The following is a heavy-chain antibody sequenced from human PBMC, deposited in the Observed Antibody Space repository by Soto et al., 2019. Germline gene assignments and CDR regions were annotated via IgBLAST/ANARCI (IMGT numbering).Heavy chain of an antibody. V-gene: IGHV4-34*01. CDR3: ARGYGDYVNDI. Sequence: PSETLSLTCAVYGGSFSGYYWSWIRQPPGKGLEWIGEINHSGSTNYNPSLKSRVTISVDTSKNQFSLKLSSVTAADTAVYYCARGYGDYVNDIWGQGTMVTVSS. CDR1: GGSFSGYY. D-gene: IGHD4-17*01. J-gene: IGHJ3*02. CDR2: INHSGST.